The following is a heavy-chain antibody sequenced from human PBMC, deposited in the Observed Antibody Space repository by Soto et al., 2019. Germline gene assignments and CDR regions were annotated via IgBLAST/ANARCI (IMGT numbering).Heavy chain of an antibody. CDR3: ARGPENYDSSGYYLLFDY. V-gene: IGHV3-23*01. CDR2: ISGSGGST. J-gene: IGHJ4*02. Sequence: PVGSLRLSCAASGFTFSSYAMSWVRQAPGKGLEWVSAISGSGGSTYYADSVKGRFTISRDNSKNTLYLQMNSLRAEDTAVYYCARGPENYDSSGYYLLFDYWGQGTLVTVSS. CDR1: GFTFSSYA. D-gene: IGHD3-22*01.